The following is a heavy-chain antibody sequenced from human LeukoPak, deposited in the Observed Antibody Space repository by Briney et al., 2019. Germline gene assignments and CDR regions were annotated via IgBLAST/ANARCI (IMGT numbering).Heavy chain of an antibody. V-gene: IGHV4-30-4*01. Sequence: SETLSLTCTVSGGSISSGDYYWSWIRQPPGKGLEWIGSIYNSGNTYYNPSLKSRVTISLDTSKNQFSLKLTSVTAADTAVYYCAREARGYSDNDYYYYAMDVWGLGTSVTVSS. D-gene: IGHD5-12*01. CDR2: IYNSGNT. CDR1: GGSISSGDYY. J-gene: IGHJ6*02. CDR3: AREARGYSDNDYYYYAMDV.